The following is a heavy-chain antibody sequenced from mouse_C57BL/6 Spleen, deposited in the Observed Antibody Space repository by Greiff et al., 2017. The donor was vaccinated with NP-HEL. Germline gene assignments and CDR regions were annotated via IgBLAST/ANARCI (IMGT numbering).Heavy chain of an antibody. Sequence: DVMLVESGGGLVKPGGSLKLSCAASGFTFSDYGMHWVRQAPEKGLEWVAYISSGSSTIYYADTVKGRFTISRDNAKNTLFLQMTSLRSEDTAMYYCATMEFFGYWGQGTLVTVSA. CDR1: GFTFSDYG. CDR2: ISSGSSTI. CDR3: ATMEFFGY. J-gene: IGHJ3*01. V-gene: IGHV5-17*01.